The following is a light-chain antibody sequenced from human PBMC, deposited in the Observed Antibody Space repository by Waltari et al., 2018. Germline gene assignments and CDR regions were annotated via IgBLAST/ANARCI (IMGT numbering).Light chain of an antibody. V-gene: IGLV1-44*01. CDR2: LNN. J-gene: IGLJ2*01. Sequence: QSVLTQPPSASGTPGQRVTISCSGSSSNIGTYNVNWYQHLPGAAPKLLICLNNHRPSGVPDRFSASKSGTSASLAISGLQSEDEADYYCAAWDGSLNGVVFGGGTKLTVL. CDR3: AAWDGSLNGVV. CDR1: SSNIGTYN.